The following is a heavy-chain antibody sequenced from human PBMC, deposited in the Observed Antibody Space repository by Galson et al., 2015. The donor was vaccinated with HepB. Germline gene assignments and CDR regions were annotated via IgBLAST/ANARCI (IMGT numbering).Heavy chain of an antibody. D-gene: IGHD3-3*01. V-gene: IGHV1-18*04. CDR1: GYTFTSYG. CDR3: AVVFRFLEWLSPYGMDV. CDR2: ISAYNGNT. Sequence: SVKVSCKASGYTFTSYGISWVRQAPGQGLEWMGWISAYNGNTNYAQKLQGRVTMTTDTSTSTAYMELRSLRSDDTAVYYCAVVFRFLEWLSPYGMDVWGQGTTVTVSS. J-gene: IGHJ6*02.